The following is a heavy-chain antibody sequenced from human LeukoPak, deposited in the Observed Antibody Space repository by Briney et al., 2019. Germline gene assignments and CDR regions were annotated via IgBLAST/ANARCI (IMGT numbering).Heavy chain of an antibody. CDR1: GFTVSSNY. CDR3: ARVISSGFYYYYGMDV. J-gene: IGHJ6*02. CDR2: IYSGGST. D-gene: IGHD5-18*01. V-gene: IGHV3-66*01. Sequence: PGGSLRLSCAASGFTVSSNYMSWVRQAPGKGLEWVSVIYSGGSTYYADSVKGRFTISRDNSKNTLYLQMNSLRAEDTAVYYCARVISSGFYYYYGMDVWGQGTTVTVSS.